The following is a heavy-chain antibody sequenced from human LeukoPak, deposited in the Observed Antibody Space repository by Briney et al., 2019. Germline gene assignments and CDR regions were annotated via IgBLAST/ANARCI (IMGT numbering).Heavy chain of an antibody. V-gene: IGHV1-2*02. D-gene: IGHD1-26*01. Sequence: WAPVKVSCKASGYTFTGYYIHWVRQAPGQGLEWMGWINPNSGGTSFAQKFQGRVTMTRDTSISTAYMELSRLRSDDTAVYNCARDRYSGSYYFDYWGQGTLVTVSS. CDR3: ARDRYSGSYYFDY. CDR1: GYTFTGYY. J-gene: IGHJ4*02. CDR2: INPNSGGT.